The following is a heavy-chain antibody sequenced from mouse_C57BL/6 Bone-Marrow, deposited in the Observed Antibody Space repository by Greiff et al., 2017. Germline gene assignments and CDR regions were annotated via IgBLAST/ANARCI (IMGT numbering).Heavy chain of an antibody. CDR3: VRGPSRVYSNYVGGTRAMDY. V-gene: IGHV10-3*01. CDR2: IRSKSSNYAT. CDR1: GFTFNTYA. J-gene: IGHJ4*01. Sequence: EVQLVESGGGLVQPKGSLKLSCAASGFTFNTYAMHWVRQAPGKGLEWVARIRSKSSNYATYYADSVKDRFTISRDDSQSMLYLQMNNLKTEDTAMYYCVRGPSRVYSNYVGGTRAMDYWGQGTSVTVSS. D-gene: IGHD2-5*01.